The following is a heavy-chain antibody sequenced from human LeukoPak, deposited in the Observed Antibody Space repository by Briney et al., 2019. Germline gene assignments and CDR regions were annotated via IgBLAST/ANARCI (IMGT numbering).Heavy chain of an antibody. CDR1: GFTFSSYS. J-gene: IGHJ4*02. Sequence: GSLRLSCAVSGFTFSSYSMNWVRQAPGKGLEWVSSISSSSAYIYYADSVKGRFTISRDNAKNSLYLQMNSLRAEDTAVYYCARGHYDYLWGSYQDWGQGTLVTVSP. D-gene: IGHD3-16*01. V-gene: IGHV3-21*01. CDR2: ISSSSAYI. CDR3: ARGHYDYLWGSYQD.